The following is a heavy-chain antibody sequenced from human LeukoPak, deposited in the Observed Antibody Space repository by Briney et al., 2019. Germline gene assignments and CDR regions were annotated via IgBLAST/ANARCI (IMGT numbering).Heavy chain of an antibody. CDR2: INHSGST. V-gene: IGHV4-34*01. Sequence: SETLSLTCAVYGGSFSGYYWSWIRQPPGKGLEWIGEINHSGSTNYNPSFKSRVTISVDTSKNQFSLKLSSVTAADTAVYYCARDRIAAVSDAFDIWGQGTMVTVSS. CDR3: ARDRIAAVSDAFDI. J-gene: IGHJ3*02. D-gene: IGHD6-13*01. CDR1: GGSFSGYY.